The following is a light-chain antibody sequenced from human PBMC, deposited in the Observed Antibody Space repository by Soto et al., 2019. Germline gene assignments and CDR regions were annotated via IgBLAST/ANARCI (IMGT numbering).Light chain of an antibody. CDR3: QQYGRSPPFA. Sequence: EIVLTQSPGTLSLSPGERATLSCRASQSVSSIYIAWYQQNPGQAPRLLIYGASTRATGIPDRFSGSGSGTDFTLTISRLEPEDFAVYFCQQYGRSPPFAFGQGTKVDIK. V-gene: IGKV3-20*01. J-gene: IGKJ2*01. CDR1: QSVSSIY. CDR2: GAS.